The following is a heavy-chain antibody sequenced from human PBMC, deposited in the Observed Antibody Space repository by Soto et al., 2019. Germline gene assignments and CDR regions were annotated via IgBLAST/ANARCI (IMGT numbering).Heavy chain of an antibody. J-gene: IGHJ5*02. V-gene: IGHV1-18*04. CDR3: ARAARYCSSCMCFSHFYCFDP. D-gene: IGHD2-2*01. CDR2: VSPYNGDT. Sequence: ASVKVSCKASGYTFTTYGINWVRQAPGQGLEWMGWVSPYNGDTTYAQKFQGRVTMTTDTSTTTAYMELSTLTSDDTAVYYCARAARYCSSCMCFSHFYCFDPWGQGTFLTASS. CDR1: GYTFTTYG.